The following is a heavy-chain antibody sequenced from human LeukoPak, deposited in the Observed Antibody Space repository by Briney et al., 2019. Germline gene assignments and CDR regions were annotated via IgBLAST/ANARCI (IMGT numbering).Heavy chain of an antibody. CDR3: TTSRWKYFDY. CDR1: GYSFTSYW. CDR2: IYPGDSDT. J-gene: IGHJ4*02. Sequence: NRGESLKISCKGSGYSFTSYWIGWVRQMPGKGLEWMGIIYPGDSDTRYSPSFQGQVTISVDKSINTAYLQWSSLKASDTAMYYCTTSRWKYFDYWGQGTLVTVSS. V-gene: IGHV5-51*01. D-gene: IGHD1-1*01.